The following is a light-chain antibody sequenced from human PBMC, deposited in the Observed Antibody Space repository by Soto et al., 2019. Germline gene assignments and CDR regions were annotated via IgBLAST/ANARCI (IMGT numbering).Light chain of an antibody. Sequence: EIVLTQSPATLSLSLGESATLSCRASQSVSSYLAWYQQKPGQGPRLLIYDASNRATGVSARFSGSGYGTDFTLTISSLEPDDFAVYYCQQFNNYPLWTFGQGTKVEIK. CDR3: QQFNNYPLWT. CDR1: QSVSSY. CDR2: DAS. V-gene: IGKV3-11*01. J-gene: IGKJ1*01.